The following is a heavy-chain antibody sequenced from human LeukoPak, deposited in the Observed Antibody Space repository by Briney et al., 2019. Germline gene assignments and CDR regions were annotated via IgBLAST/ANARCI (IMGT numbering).Heavy chain of an antibody. CDR3: ARDWATVTELDY. CDR2: IYYSGST. CDR1: GGSISSSSYY. J-gene: IGHJ4*02. D-gene: IGHD4-17*01. Sequence: SETLSLTCTVSGGSISSSSYYWGWVRQPPGKGLEWIGSIYYSGSTYYNPSLKSRVTISVDTSKNQFSLKLSSVTAADTAVYYCARDWATVTELDYWGQGTLVTVSS. V-gene: IGHV4-39*02.